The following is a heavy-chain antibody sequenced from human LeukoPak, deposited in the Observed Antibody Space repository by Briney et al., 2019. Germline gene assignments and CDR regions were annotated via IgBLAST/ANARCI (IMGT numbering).Heavy chain of an antibody. Sequence: SETLSLTCTVSGGSISSGGCYWSWIRQHPGKGLEWIGYIYYSGSTYYNPSLKSRITISVDTSKNQFSLKLSSVTAADTAVYYCARVSPPVEMATIWSNFDYWGQGTLVTVSS. CDR2: IYYSGST. V-gene: IGHV4-31*03. D-gene: IGHD5-12*01. CDR3: ARVSPPVEMATIWSNFDY. CDR1: GGSISSGGCY. J-gene: IGHJ4*02.